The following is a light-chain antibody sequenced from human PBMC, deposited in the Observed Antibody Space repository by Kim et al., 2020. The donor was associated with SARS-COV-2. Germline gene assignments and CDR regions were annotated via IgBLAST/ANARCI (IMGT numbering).Light chain of an antibody. CDR3: HQYGSSPWT. Sequence: SPGESATLSCGASQSVDSNYLAWYQQKPGLAPRLLIYDASIRSTGIPDRFSGSGSGTDFTLTISRLEPEDFAVYYCHQYGSSPWTFGQGTKVEIK. CDR2: DAS. V-gene: IGKV3D-20*01. CDR1: QSVDSNY. J-gene: IGKJ1*01.